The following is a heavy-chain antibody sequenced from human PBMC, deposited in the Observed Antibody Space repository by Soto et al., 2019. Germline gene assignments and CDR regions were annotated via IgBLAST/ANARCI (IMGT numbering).Heavy chain of an antibody. Sequence: PETLSLTCTVSGRSISSYYWSWIRQPPGKGLEWIGYIYYSGSTNYNPSLKSRVTISVDTSKNQFSLKLSSVTAADTAVYYCASTKRDYYFDYWGQGTLVTVSS. D-gene: IGHD4-17*01. CDR1: GRSISSYY. V-gene: IGHV4-59*08. J-gene: IGHJ4*02. CDR3: ASTKRDYYFDY. CDR2: IYYSGST.